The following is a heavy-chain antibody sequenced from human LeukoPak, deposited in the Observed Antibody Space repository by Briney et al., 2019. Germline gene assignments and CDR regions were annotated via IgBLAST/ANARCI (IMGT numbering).Heavy chain of an antibody. CDR1: GGSISSGDYY. CDR3: ARLYQQSKWKYYYYYMDV. V-gene: IGHV4-30-4*08. Sequence: RPSQTVSLTCTVSGGSISSGDYYWSWIRQPPGKGLEWIGYIYYSGSTYYNPSLKSRVTISVDTSTKQFSLRLSSVTAADTAVYYCARLYQQSKWKYYYYYMDVWGKGTAVTVSS. CDR2: IYYSGST. D-gene: IGHD1-1*01. J-gene: IGHJ6*03.